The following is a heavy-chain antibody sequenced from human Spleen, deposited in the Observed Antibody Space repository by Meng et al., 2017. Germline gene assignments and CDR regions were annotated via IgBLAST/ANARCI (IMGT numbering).Heavy chain of an antibody. CDR1: GFTFSSYG. D-gene: IGHD3-10*01. CDR3: ARDGPVEYYGSGSLYNGFGAFDI. CDR2: IWYDGSYK. Sequence: GESLKISCAASGFTFSSYGMHWVRQAPGKGLEWVTIIWYDGSYKYYADSVKGRFTISRDNSKNTLYLQMNSLRAEDTAVYYCARDGPVEYYGSGSLYNGFGAFDIWGQGTMVTVSS. V-gene: IGHV3-33*01. J-gene: IGHJ3*02.